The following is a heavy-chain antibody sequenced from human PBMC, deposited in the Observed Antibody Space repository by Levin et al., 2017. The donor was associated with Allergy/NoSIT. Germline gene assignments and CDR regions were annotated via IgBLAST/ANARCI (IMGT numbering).Heavy chain of an antibody. CDR3: ARESAQNTWVIDY. CDR1: GFTFSSFE. Sequence: RAGGSLRLSCAASGFTFSSFEMNWVRQAPGKGLEWVSYISESGNTMYYADSVKGRFTISRDNAKKSVDLQMDSLRAEDTAVYYCARESAQNTWVIDYWGQGTLVTVSS. D-gene: IGHD2-2*02. CDR2: ISESGNTM. V-gene: IGHV3-48*03. J-gene: IGHJ4*02.